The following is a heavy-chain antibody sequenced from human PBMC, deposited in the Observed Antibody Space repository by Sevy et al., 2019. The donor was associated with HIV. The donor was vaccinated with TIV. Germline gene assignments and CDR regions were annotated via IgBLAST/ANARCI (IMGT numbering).Heavy chain of an antibody. J-gene: IGHJ4*02. Sequence: GGSLRLSCAASGFSLSSYWMHWVRQAPGKGLVWVSRINGDGSSTSYADSVKGRFTISRDNAKNTLYLQMNSLRAEDTAVYYCASIDSSGYSVDYWGQGSLVTVSS. CDR3: ASIDSSGYSVDY. CDR1: GFSLSSYW. CDR2: INGDGSST. D-gene: IGHD3-22*01. V-gene: IGHV3-74*01.